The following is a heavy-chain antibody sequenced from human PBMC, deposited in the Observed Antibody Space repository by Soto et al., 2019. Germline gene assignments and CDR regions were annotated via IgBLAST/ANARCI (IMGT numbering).Heavy chain of an antibody. V-gene: IGHV4-31*03. D-gene: IGHD3-3*01. CDR1: GGSISSGGYY. CDR3: ASDSAPPYYDFWSGSYYGMDV. Sequence: SETLSLTCTVSGGSISSGGYYWSWIRQHPGKGLEWIGYIYYSGSTCYNPSLKSRVTISVDTSKNQFSLKLSSVTAADTAVYYCASDSAPPYYDFWSGSYYGMDVWGQGNTVTVSS. J-gene: IGHJ6*02. CDR2: IYYSGST.